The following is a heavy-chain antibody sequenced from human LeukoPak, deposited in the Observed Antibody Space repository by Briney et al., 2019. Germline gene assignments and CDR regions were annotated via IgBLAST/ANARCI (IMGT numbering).Heavy chain of an antibody. CDR3: ARGPNTHS. J-gene: IGHJ4*02. V-gene: IGHV1-8*01. Sequence: ASVKVSCKASGYTFTRYDITWVRQATGQWLEWMGWMNPNTGNTDYAPKFQGRVTMTRNTSINTAYMEVSSLTSDDTAVYFCARGPNTHSWGQGTLVTVSS. CDR2: MNPNTGNT. CDR1: GYTFTRYD.